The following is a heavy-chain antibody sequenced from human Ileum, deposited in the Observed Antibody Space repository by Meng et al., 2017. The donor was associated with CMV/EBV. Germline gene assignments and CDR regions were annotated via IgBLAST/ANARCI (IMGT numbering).Heavy chain of an antibody. Sequence: QVQLQESGPGLVKPSGTLSLTCVVSGGSLIGTNWWNWVRQPPGGGLEWIGEIFHSEATNYNPSLKSRVTISIDNSKNQFSLKLTSMTAADSAVKFCGDPPAGYWGQGILVTVSS. CDR2: IFHSEAT. J-gene: IGHJ4*02. CDR3: GDPPAGY. V-gene: IGHV4-4*02. CDR1: GGSLIGTNW.